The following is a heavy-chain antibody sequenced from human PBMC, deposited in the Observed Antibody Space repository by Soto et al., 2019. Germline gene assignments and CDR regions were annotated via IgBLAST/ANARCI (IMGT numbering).Heavy chain of an antibody. CDR3: ARVDTAMGYFDY. CDR1: GVSLTSYY. Sequence: SETLSLTCSVSGVSLTSYYWSWIRQTPGKTLEWIGCIFYNGTTNYNPSLKSRVTISLDMSKNQFSLKLKSVSAEDTALYYCARVDTAMGYFDYWGQGTLVTVSS. J-gene: IGHJ4*02. D-gene: IGHD5-18*01. V-gene: IGHV4-59*01. CDR2: IFYNGTT.